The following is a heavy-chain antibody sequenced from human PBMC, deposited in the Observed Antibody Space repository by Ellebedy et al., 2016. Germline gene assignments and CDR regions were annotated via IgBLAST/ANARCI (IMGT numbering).Heavy chain of an antibody. Sequence: SETLSLTCAVYGGSFSGYYWSWIRQPPGKGLEWIGEINHSGSTNYNPSLKSRVTISVDTSKKQFSLKLSSVTAADTAVYYSVRAPSWMGLFDNWGQGTLVTVSS. CDR3: VRAPSWMGLFDN. CDR2: INHSGST. V-gene: IGHV4-34*01. D-gene: IGHD2-2*01. CDR1: GGSFSGYY. J-gene: IGHJ4*02.